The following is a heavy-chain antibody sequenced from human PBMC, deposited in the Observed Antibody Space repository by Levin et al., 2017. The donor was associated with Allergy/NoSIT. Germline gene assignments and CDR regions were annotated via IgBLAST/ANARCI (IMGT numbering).Heavy chain of an antibody. CDR3: ARMGGGFGPAFDS. Sequence: SETLSLTCTVSGGSISSSSYYWGWIRQPPGKGLEWIGSIYYSGSTYYNPSLKSRVTISVDTSKNQFSLKLSSVTAADTAVYYCARMGGGFGPAFDSWGQGTMVTVSS. D-gene: IGHD3-10*01. V-gene: IGHV4-39*01. CDR1: GGSISSSSYY. CDR2: IYYSGST. J-gene: IGHJ3*02.